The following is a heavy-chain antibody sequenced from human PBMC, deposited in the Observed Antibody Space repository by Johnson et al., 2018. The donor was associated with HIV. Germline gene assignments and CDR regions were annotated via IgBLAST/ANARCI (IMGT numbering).Heavy chain of an antibody. V-gene: IGHV3-72*01. Sequence: VRLVESGGGLVQPGGSLRLSCAASGFTFSDHYMDWVRQAPGKGLEWVGRIRTQVYSYTTEYAAFVKGRFTISRDDSKNSLYLQMNSLRAEDTAVYYCARDSERGFDIWGQGTMVTVSS. CDR1: GFTFSDHY. J-gene: IGHJ3*02. CDR2: IRTQVYSYTT. CDR3: ARDSERGFDI. D-gene: IGHD1-26*01.